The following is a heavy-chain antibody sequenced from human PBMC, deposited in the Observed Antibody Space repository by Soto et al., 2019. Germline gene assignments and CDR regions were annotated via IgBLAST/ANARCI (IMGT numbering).Heavy chain of an antibody. V-gene: IGHV4-39*01. D-gene: IGHD3-3*01. J-gene: IGHJ4*02. Sequence: SETLSLTCTVSGGSISSSSYYWGWIRQPPGKGLEWIGSIYYSGSTYYNPSLKSRVTISVDTSKNQFSLKLSSVTAADTAVYYCATRKDFWSADSDYWGQGTLVTVSS. CDR1: GGSISSSSYY. CDR2: IYYSGST. CDR3: ATRKDFWSADSDY.